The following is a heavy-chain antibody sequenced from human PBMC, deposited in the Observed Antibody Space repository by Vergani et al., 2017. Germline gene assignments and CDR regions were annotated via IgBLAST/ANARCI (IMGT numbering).Heavy chain of an antibody. Sequence: QVQLVQSGAEVKKPGASVKVSCKASGYTFTGYYIHWVRQAPGQGLEWMGRINPNSGGTNYAQKFQGRGTMTRDTSISTAYREMSRLRSDDTAVYYCARPLGAPAVAGTDWFDPWGQGSQVTVSS. CDR1: GYTFTGYY. V-gene: IGHV1-2*06. CDR2: INPNSGGT. CDR3: ARPLGAPAVAGTDWFDP. J-gene: IGHJ5*02. D-gene: IGHD6-19*01.